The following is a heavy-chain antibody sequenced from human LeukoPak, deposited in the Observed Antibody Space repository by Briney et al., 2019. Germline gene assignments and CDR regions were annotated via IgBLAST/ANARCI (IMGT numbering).Heavy chain of an antibody. Sequence: GGSLRLSCAASGFSFSSYAMGWVRQAPGRGLEWVSIITANGDATYHADSVKGRFTISRDNSKNTLYLQMSSLRAEDTAVYYCATFGVIVRNNYLDYWGQGALVAISS. CDR3: ATFGVIVRNNYLDY. D-gene: IGHD3-3*01. J-gene: IGHJ4*02. CDR1: GFSFSSYA. V-gene: IGHV3-23*01. CDR2: ITANGDAT.